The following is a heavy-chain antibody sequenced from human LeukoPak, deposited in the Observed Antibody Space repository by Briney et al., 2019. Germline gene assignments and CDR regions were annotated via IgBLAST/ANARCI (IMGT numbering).Heavy chain of an antibody. Sequence: PGGSLRLSCAASGLTFSNAWMSWVSQAPGKGLEWVDRSKSKTDGGTTDYAATVKGRFTISRDDSKNTLYLQMNSLKTEDTAVYYCTTRRRLWFGELFEDFDYWGQGTLVTVSS. CDR3: TTRRRLWFGELFEDFDY. CDR2: SKSKTDGGTT. V-gene: IGHV3-15*01. J-gene: IGHJ4*02. CDR1: GLTFSNAW. D-gene: IGHD3-10*01.